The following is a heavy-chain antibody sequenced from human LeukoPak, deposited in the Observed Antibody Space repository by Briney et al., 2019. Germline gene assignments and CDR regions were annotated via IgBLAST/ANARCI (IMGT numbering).Heavy chain of an antibody. Sequence: ASVKVSCKASGYTFTSYGINWVRQAPGQGLEWMGWTSSYNGNTNYAQKLLGRVSMTTDTSTSTAYMELRSLRSDDTAVYYCARTAAAYYYGSGSYNWFDPWGQGTLVTVSS. CDR1: GYTFTSYG. D-gene: IGHD3-10*01. CDR3: ARTAAAYYYGSGSYNWFDP. J-gene: IGHJ5*02. CDR2: TSSYNGNT. V-gene: IGHV1-18*01.